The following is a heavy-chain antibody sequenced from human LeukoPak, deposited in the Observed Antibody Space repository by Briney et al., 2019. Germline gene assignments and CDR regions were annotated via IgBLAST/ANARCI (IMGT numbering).Heavy chain of an antibody. D-gene: IGHD3-22*01. J-gene: IGHJ4*02. CDR1: GYTFTSYY. Sequence: GASVKVSCKASGYTFTSYYMHWVRQAPGQGLEWMGIINPSGGSTSYAQKFQGRVTMTRDTSTRTVYMELSSLRSEDTAVYYCARYSYPTRGIVVVPALDYWGQGTLVTVSS. V-gene: IGHV1-46*01. CDR2: INPSGGST. CDR3: ARYSYPTRGIVVVPALDY.